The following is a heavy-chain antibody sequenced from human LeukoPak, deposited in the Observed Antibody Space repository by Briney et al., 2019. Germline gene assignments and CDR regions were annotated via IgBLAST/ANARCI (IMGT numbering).Heavy chain of an antibody. CDR2: ISTTGNTI. D-gene: IGHD6-13*01. V-gene: IGHV3-11*04. J-gene: IGHJ4*02. CDR3: ARGYLKEYSSSLDY. Sequence: GGSLRLSCAASGFMFSDYHMTWIRQAPGKGLEWISYISTTGNTIFYADSGKGRFTVSRDENSLFLQLNSLRVEDTAVYYCARGYLKEYSSSLDYWGQGTLVTVSS. CDR1: GFMFSDYH.